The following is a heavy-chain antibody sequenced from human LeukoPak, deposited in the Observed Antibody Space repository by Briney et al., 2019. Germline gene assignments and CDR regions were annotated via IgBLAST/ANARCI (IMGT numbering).Heavy chain of an antibody. CDR1: GFTFSGYS. CDR3: VRDSRYCPDV. V-gene: IGHV3-74*01. J-gene: IGHJ6*02. D-gene: IGHD2-8*02. Sequence: GGSLRLSCAASGFTFSGYSMSWVRQAPGKGLVWVSRLISDGSSASYADSVKGRFTISRDNTKNILYLQMNSLRAEDTAVYYCVRDSRYCPDVWGQGTTVTVSS. CDR2: LISDGSSA.